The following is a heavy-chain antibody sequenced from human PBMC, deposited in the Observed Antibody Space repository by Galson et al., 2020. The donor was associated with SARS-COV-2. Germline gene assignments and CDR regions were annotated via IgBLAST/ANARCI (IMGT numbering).Heavy chain of an antibody. CDR1: GGTFSSYA. J-gene: IGHJ6*02. Sequence: SVKVSCKASGGTFSSYAISWVRQAPGQGLEWMGGIIPIFGTANYAQKVQGRVTITADESTSTAYMELSSLRSEDTAVYYCARYDYGDYETPGGDYYYGMDVWGQGTTVTVSS. CDR2: IIPIFGTA. D-gene: IGHD4-17*01. V-gene: IGHV1-69*13. CDR3: ARYDYGDYETPGGDYYYGMDV.